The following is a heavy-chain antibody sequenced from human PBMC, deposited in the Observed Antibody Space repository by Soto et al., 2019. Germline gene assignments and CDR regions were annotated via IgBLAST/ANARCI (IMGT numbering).Heavy chain of an antibody. CDR1: GITFSSDA. J-gene: IGHJ4*02. Sequence: PGVSLRLSCSASGITFSSDAMSWVRQVSGKGLKWVSAISTGAGTYYVDSVKGRFTISRDYSKNPLYLQINCLRAEDTSVYDCPKDRVPSESNGDHSIVIEDWGQGTLV. D-gene: IGHD2-8*01. V-gene: IGHV3-23*01. CDR3: PKDRVPSESNGDHSIVIED. CDR2: ISTGAGT.